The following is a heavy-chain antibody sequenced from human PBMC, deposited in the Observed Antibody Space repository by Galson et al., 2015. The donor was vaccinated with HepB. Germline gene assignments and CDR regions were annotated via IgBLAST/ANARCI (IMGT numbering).Heavy chain of an antibody. Sequence: SVKVSCKASGYTFTGYHMHWVRQAPGQGLEWMGWINPNSGGTNYAQKFQGWVTMTRDTSISTAYMELSRLRSDDTAVYYCARDGYYDILTGYYGRMIYYGMDVWGQGTTVTVSS. CDR2: INPNSGGT. CDR3: ARDGYYDILTGYYGRMIYYGMDV. J-gene: IGHJ6*02. D-gene: IGHD3-9*01. V-gene: IGHV1-2*04. CDR1: GYTFTGYH.